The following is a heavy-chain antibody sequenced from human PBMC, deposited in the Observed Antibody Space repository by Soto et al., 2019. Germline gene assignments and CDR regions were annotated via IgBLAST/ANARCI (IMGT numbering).Heavy chain of an antibody. CDR3: ASGRQLVPDY. J-gene: IGHJ4*02. Sequence: SETLSLTCAVYGGSFSGYYWSWIRQPPGKGLEWIGEINHSGSTNYNPSLKSRVTISVDTSKNQFSLKLSSVTAADTAVYYCASGRQLVPDYWGKGTLVTVSS. CDR2: INHSGST. D-gene: IGHD6-6*01. CDR1: GGSFSGYY. V-gene: IGHV4-34*01.